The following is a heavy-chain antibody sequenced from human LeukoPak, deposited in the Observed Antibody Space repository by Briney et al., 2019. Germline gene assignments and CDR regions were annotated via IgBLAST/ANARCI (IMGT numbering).Heavy chain of an antibody. D-gene: IGHD3-22*01. V-gene: IGHV3-7*01. CDR3: ARAVSYDSSGYYRGGYFDY. CDR2: IKQDGSEK. Sequence: GGSLRLSCAASGFTFSSYWMSWVRQAPGKGLEWVASIKQDGSEKYYVDSVKGRFTISRDNAKNSLYLQMNSLRAEDTAVYYCARAVSYDSSGYYRGGYFDYWGQGTLVTVSS. CDR1: GFTFSSYW. J-gene: IGHJ4*02.